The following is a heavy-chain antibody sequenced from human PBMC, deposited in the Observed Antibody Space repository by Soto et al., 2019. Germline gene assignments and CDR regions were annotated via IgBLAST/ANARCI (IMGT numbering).Heavy chain of an antibody. Sequence: ASVKVSCKASGGTFSSYTISWVRQAPGQGLEWMGRIIPILGIANYAQKFQGRVTITADKSTSTAYMELSSLRSEDTAVYYCARSGYCSGGSCHHRPPWGRGTLVTVSS. V-gene: IGHV1-69*02. J-gene: IGHJ5*02. CDR2: IIPILGIA. D-gene: IGHD2-15*01. CDR3: ARSGYCSGGSCHHRPP. CDR1: GGTFSSYT.